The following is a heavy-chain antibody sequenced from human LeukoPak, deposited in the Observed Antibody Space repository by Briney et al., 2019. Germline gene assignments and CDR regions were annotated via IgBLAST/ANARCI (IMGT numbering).Heavy chain of an antibody. CDR2: IKQDGSEK. Sequence: GGSLRLSCAASGFTFSTYWMSWVRQAPGKGLELVANIKQDGSEKYYVDSVKGRFTISRDNAKNSLYLQANSLRAEDTAVYYCARNQRRLDYWGQGTLVTVSS. V-gene: IGHV3-7*01. J-gene: IGHJ4*02. D-gene: IGHD1-14*01. CDR1: GFTFSTYW. CDR3: ARNQRRLDY.